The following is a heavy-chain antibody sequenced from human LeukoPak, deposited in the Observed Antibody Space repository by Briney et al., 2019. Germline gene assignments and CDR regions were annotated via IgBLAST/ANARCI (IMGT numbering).Heavy chain of an antibody. CDR2: ISSSSSYI. CDR1: GLTFSSYS. J-gene: IGHJ4*02. D-gene: IGHD3-9*01. Sequence: PGGSLRLSCSASGLTFSSYSMNWVRQAPGKGLEWVSSISSSSSYIYYADSVKGRFTISRDNAKNSLYLQMNSLRAEDTAVYYCARDGLLTGYLDYWGQGTLVTASS. V-gene: IGHV3-21*01. CDR3: ARDGLLTGYLDY.